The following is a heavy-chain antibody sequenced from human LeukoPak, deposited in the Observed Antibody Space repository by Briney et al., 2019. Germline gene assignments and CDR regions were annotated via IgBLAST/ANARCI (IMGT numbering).Heavy chain of an antibody. CDR3: ARDYSSPGNFDY. V-gene: IGHV3-21*01. CDR1: GFTFSSYS. CDR2: ISSSSSYI. J-gene: IGHJ4*02. D-gene: IGHD6-13*01. Sequence: GGSLRLSCAASGFTFSSYSMNWVRQAPGKGLEWVSSISSSSSYIYYANSVKGRFTISRDNAKNSLYLQMNSLRAEDTAVYYCARDYSSPGNFDYWGQGTLVTVSS.